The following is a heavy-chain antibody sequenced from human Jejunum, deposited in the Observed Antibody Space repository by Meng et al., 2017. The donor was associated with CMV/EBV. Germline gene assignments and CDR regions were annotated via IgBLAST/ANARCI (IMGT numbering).Heavy chain of an antibody. V-gene: IGHV1-8*01. CDR1: GYTFTSYA. D-gene: IGHD3-16*01. Sequence: TASGYTFTSYAINWVRQATGQGLEWMGWMTPNSGNTGYAQKFQGRVTMTRNTSISTAYMELSSLRSEDTAVYYCANSRSRGIPDYWGQGTLVTVSS. CDR2: MTPNSGNT. CDR3: ANSRSRGIPDY. J-gene: IGHJ4*02.